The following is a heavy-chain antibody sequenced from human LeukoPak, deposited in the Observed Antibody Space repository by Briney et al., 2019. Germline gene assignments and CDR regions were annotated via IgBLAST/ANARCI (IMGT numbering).Heavy chain of an antibody. D-gene: IGHD3-3*01. Sequence: GGSLRLSCAASGFTVSSNYMSWVRQAPGKGLEWVSVIYSGGSTYYADSVKGRFTISRDNSKNTLYLQMNSLRAEDTAVYYCAAGYDFWSGYPSYYFDYWGQGTLVTVSS. CDR1: GFTVSSNY. J-gene: IGHJ4*02. V-gene: IGHV3-53*01. CDR2: IYSGGST. CDR3: AAGYDFWSGYPSYYFDY.